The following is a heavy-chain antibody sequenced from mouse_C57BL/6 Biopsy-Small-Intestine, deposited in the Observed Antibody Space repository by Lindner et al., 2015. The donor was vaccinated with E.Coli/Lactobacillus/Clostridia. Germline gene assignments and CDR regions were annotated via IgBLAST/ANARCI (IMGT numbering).Heavy chain of an antibody. CDR1: GYTFTSYG. CDR3: ARHGYAMDY. J-gene: IGHJ4*01. V-gene: IGHV1-81*01. Sequence: VQLQESGPELVKPGASVKLSCKASGYTFTSYGISWVKQRTGQGLEWIGEIYPRSGNTYYNEKFKDKATLTADKSSSTVYMELSRLTSEDSAVYFCARHGYAMDYWGQGTSVTVSS. CDR2: IYPRSGNT.